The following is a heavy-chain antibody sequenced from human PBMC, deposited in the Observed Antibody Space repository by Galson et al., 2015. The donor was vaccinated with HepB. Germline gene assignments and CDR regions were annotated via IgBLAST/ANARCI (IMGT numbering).Heavy chain of an antibody. CDR3: ASSYRGYSYGYDYYYYMDV. V-gene: IGHV1-69*13. CDR2: IIPIFGTA. Sequence: SVKVSCKASGGTFSSYAISWVRQAPGQGLEWMGGIIPIFGTANYAQRFQGRVTITADESTSTAYMELSSLRSEDTAVYYCASSYRGYSYGYDYYYYMDVWGKGTTVTVSS. CDR1: GGTFSSYA. J-gene: IGHJ6*03. D-gene: IGHD5-18*01.